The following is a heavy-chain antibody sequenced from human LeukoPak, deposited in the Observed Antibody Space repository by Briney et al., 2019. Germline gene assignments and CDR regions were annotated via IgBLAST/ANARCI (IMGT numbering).Heavy chain of an antibody. CDR2: ISSSSSYI. D-gene: IGHD2-15*01. V-gene: IGHV3-21*01. J-gene: IGHJ6*02. CDR1: GFTFSSYS. CDR3: ARAVVAAGVYYYGMDV. Sequence: KSGGSLRLSCAASGFTFSSYSMNWVRQAPGKGLEWVSSISSSSSYIYYADSVKGRFTISRDNAKNSLYLQMNSLRAEDTAVYYCARAVVAAGVYYYGMDVWGQGTTVTVSS.